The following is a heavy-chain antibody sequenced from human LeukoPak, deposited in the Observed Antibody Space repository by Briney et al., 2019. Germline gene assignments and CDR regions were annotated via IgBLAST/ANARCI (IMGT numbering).Heavy chain of an antibody. D-gene: IGHD2-15*01. V-gene: IGHV1-2*02. CDR1: GYTFTGYY. CDR2: INPNSGGT. CDR3: ARDLDLGYCSGGSCDAFDI. Sequence: ASVKVSCKASGYTFTGYYMHWVRQAPGQGLEWMGWINPNSGGTNYAQKFQGRVTMTRDTSISTAYMELSRLRSDDTAVYYCARDLDLGYCSGGSCDAFDIWGQGTMVTVSS. J-gene: IGHJ3*02.